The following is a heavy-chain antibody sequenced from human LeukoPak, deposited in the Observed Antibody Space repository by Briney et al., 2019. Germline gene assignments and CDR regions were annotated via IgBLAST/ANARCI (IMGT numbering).Heavy chain of an antibody. CDR1: GFTFSSYS. CDR2: ISSSSSYI. D-gene: IGHD5-12*01. CDR3: ARERSWLPDY. J-gene: IGHJ4*02. V-gene: IGHV3-21*01. Sequence: PGGSLRLSCAASGFTFSSYSMNWVRQAPGKGLEWVSSISSSSSYIYYADSVKGRFTISRGNAKNSLYLQMNSLRAEDTAVYYCARERSWLPDYWGQGTLVTVSS.